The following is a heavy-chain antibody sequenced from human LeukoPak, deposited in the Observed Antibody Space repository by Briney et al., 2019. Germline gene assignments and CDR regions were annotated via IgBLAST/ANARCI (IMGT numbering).Heavy chain of an antibody. CDR2: IYHGGST. CDR3: ARAPLQLYAFDI. D-gene: IGHD1-1*01. V-gene: IGHV4-30-2*01. Sequence: NPSETLSLTCAVSGGSISSGGYSWSWIRQPPGKGLEWIGYIYHGGSTYYNPSLKSRVTISVDRSKNQFSLKLSSVTAADTAVYYCARAPLQLYAFDIWGQGTMVTVSS. CDR1: GGSISSGGYS. J-gene: IGHJ3*02.